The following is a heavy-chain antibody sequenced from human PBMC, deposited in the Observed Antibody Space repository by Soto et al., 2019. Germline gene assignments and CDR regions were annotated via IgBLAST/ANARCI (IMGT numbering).Heavy chain of an antibody. Sequence: GGSLRLSCAASGFSFRHDAMHWVRQPPGKGLEWVALISYDGENQYFTDSVRGRFTISRDNSKTAVYLEMNDLRLDDTATYYCVSPHSESSNAFDLWGQGTLVTVSS. CDR1: GFSFRHDA. CDR3: VSPHSESSNAFDL. J-gene: IGHJ5*02. CDR2: ISYDGENQ. D-gene: IGHD3-10*01. V-gene: IGHV3-30*04.